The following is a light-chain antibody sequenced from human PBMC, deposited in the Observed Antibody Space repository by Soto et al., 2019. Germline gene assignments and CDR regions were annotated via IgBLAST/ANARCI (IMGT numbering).Light chain of an antibody. J-gene: IGKJ1*01. CDR2: GAS. Sequence: MTQSPDTLSVSPGESVTLSCRASRSISKNLAWFQQRPGQAPRLLIYGASSLQSGVPSRFSGSGSGTDFTLTISSLQPEDFATYYCLQDYNYPWTFGQGTKVDIK. V-gene: IGKV1-6*01. CDR1: RSISKN. CDR3: LQDYNYPWT.